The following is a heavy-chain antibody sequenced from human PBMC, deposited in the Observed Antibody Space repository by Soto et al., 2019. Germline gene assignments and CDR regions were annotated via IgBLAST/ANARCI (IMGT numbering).Heavy chain of an antibody. J-gene: IGHJ4*02. D-gene: IGHD3-22*01. V-gene: IGHV3-21*01. Sequence: EVQLVESGGGLVKPGGSLRLSCAASGFTFSSYSMNWVRQAPGKGLEWVSSISSSSSYIYYADSVKGRFTISRDNAKNSLYLQMNSLRAEDTAVYYCARPEYYYDSRGDYDYWGQGTLVTVSS. CDR2: ISSSSSYI. CDR3: ARPEYYYDSRGDYDY. CDR1: GFTFSSYS.